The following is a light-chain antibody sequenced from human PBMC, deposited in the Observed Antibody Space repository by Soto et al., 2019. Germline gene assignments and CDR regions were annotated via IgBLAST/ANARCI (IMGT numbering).Light chain of an antibody. CDR3: AAWDGSLNGWV. CDR2: TNN. Sequence: QSVLTKPPSASGTPGQRVTMPCSGSSSTIGRNTVNWYRQLPGTAPKLLIHTNNQRPSGVPDRFSGSKSGTSASLAISGLQSEDEADYYCAAWDGSLNGWVFGGGTKLTVL. J-gene: IGLJ3*02. V-gene: IGLV1-44*01. CDR1: SSTIGRNT.